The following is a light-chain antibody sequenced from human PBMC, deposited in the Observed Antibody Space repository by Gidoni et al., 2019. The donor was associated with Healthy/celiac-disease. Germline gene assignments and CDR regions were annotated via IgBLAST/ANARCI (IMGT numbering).Light chain of an antibody. V-gene: IGKV3-20*01. CDR3: QQYGSSRIT. CDR1: QSVSSSY. Sequence: DIVLTQSPGTLSLSPGESATLSCRASQSVSSSYLAWYQQKPGQAPRLLIYGASSRATGIPDFTLIISRLEPEYFAVYYFQQYGSSRITFGQWTRLEIK. J-gene: IGKJ5*01. CDR2: GAS.